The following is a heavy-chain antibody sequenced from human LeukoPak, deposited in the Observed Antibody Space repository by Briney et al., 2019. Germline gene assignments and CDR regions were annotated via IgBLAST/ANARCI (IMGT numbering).Heavy chain of an antibody. J-gene: IGHJ6*03. CDR2: IYTSGST. Sequence: SQTLSLTCTVSGGSLSIGSYYWSWIRQPAGKGLEWIGRIYTSGSTNYNPSLKSRVTISVDTSKNRFSLKLSSVTAADTAVYYCARVIASYYYYMDVWGKGTTVTVSS. V-gene: IGHV4-61*02. D-gene: IGHD2-21*01. CDR3: ARVIASYYYYMDV. CDR1: GGSLSIGSYY.